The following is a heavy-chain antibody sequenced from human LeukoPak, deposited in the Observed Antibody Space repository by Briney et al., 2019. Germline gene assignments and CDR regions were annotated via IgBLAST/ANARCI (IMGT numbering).Heavy chain of an antibody. Sequence: GGSLRLSCAASGFTFSSYAMTWVRQAPGKGLQWVSAVSGSGAHTYYADSVKGRFTISRDNSKNSLYLQMNSLRTEDTALYYCAKVRVEYSSSDYFDYWGQGTLVTVSS. D-gene: IGHD6-6*01. CDR1: GFTFSSYA. V-gene: IGHV3-23*01. J-gene: IGHJ4*02. CDR2: VSGSGAHT. CDR3: AKVRVEYSSSDYFDY.